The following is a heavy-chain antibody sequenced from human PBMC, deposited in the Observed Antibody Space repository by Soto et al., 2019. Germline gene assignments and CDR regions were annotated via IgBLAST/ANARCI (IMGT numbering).Heavy chain of an antibody. CDR2: IIPACRKA. CDR3: SGDRGIAAAGSGGNWLDP. J-gene: IGHJ5*02. D-gene: IGHD6-13*01. Sequence: QVQLVQSGAEVKKPGSSVKVSCKASGGTFSSYGISWVRQAPGQGLEWMGGIIPACRKANYAQKFQGRVTITADESTSAAYMELRSLRSEDTAGYYGSGDRGIAAAGSGGNWLDPWGQGTLVTVSS. V-gene: IGHV1-69*01. CDR1: GGTFSSYG.